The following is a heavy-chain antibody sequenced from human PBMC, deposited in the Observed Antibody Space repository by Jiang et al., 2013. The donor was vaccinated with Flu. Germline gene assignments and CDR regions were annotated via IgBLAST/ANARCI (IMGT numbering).Heavy chain of an antibody. J-gene: IGHJ5*02. V-gene: IGHV4-59*11. D-gene: IGHD2-2*02. CDR1: GGSISSHY. CDR3: ARDLAPERYCSTTSCYTQGDWFDP. CDR2: IYYSGST. Sequence: LLKPSETLSLTCTVSGGSISSHYWSWIRQPPGKGLEWIGYIYYSGSTNYNPSLKSRVTISVDTSKNQFSLKLSSVTAADTAVYYCARDLAPERYCSTTSCYTQGDWFDPWGQGTLVTVSS.